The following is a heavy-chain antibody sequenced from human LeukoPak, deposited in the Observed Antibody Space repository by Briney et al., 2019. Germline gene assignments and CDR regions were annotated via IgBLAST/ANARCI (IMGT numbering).Heavy chain of an antibody. CDR1: GGSISSYY. V-gene: IGHV4-4*07. CDR2: IYTSGST. J-gene: IGHJ6*03. CDR3: AREDYYYYYMDV. Sequence: SQTLSLTCHVSGGSISSYYWSWIRQPAGKGLEWIGRIYTSGSTNYNPSLKSRVTMSVDTSKNQVSLKLSSVTASDTAVYYCAREDYYYYYMDVWGKGTTVTVSS.